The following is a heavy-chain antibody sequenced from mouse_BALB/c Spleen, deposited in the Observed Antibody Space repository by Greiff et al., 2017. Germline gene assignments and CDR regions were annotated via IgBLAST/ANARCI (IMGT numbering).Heavy chain of an antibody. J-gene: IGHJ2*01. D-gene: IGHD2-10*02. V-gene: IGHV1S56*01. CDR2: IYPGNVNT. Sequence: QVQLKESGPELVKPGASVRISCKASGYTFTSYYIHWVKQRPGQGLEWIGWIYPGNVNTKYNEKFKGKATLTADKSSSTAYMQLSSLTSEDSAVYFCARWGEYGNSYYFDYWGQGTTLTVSS. CDR3: ARWGEYGNSYYFDY. CDR1: GYTFTSYY.